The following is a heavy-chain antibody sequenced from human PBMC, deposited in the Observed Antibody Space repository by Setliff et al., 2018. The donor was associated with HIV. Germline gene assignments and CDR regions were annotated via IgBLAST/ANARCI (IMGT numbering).Heavy chain of an antibody. Sequence: ASVKVSCKVSGDTLTKLSIYWVRQAAGKGLEWMGGFDHEEGKIIYAQKFQGRVSMTEDTSTDPAYMDLCSLMSNDTAVYYCAAPSSVDIFGVLTPVAFDYWGQGTLVTVSS. J-gene: IGHJ4*02. V-gene: IGHV1-24*01. CDR1: GDTLTKLS. CDR2: FDHEEGKI. CDR3: AAPSSVDIFGVLTPVAFDY. D-gene: IGHD3-3*02.